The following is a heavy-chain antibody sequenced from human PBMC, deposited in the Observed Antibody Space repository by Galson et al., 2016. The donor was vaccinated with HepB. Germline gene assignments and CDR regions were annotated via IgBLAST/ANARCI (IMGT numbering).Heavy chain of an antibody. J-gene: IGHJ6*02. V-gene: IGHV3-23*01. CDR1: GFIFSNYA. CDR3: AKHAEPYYYYAMDV. D-gene: IGHD1-14*01. CDR2: ITGRGDSA. Sequence: SLRLSCAASGFIFSNYAMSWVRQAPGKGLEWVSTITGRGDSAYYAGSVKGRFTISRDNSQNTLFLQMNSLRAEDTAIYYCAKHAEPYYYYAMDVRGQGTTVTVSS.